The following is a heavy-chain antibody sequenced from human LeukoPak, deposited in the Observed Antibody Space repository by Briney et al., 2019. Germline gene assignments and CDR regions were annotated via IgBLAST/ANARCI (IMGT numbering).Heavy chain of an antibody. Sequence: SVKVSCKASGGTFSSYAISWVRQAPGQGLEWMGRIIPILGIANYAQKFQGRVTITADKSTSTAYMELSSLRSEDTAVYYCARDDEKLRYFDWLQGGPEVFDIWGQGTMVTV. CDR3: ARDDEKLRYFDWLQGGPEVFDI. D-gene: IGHD3-9*01. J-gene: IGHJ3*02. CDR2: IIPILGIA. CDR1: GGTFSSYA. V-gene: IGHV1-69*04.